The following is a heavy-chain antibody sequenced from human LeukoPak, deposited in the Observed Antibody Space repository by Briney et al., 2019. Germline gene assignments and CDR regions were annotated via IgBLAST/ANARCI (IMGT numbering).Heavy chain of an antibody. Sequence: SETLSLTCTVSGGSISSYYWSWIRQPPGKGLEWIGYIYYSGSTNYNPSLKSRVTISVDTSKNQFSLKLSSVTAADTAVYYCARGGQLPAFDIWGQGTMVTVSS. V-gene: IGHV4-59*01. CDR1: GGSISSYY. J-gene: IGHJ3*02. CDR2: IYYSGST. D-gene: IGHD3-10*01. CDR3: ARGGQLPAFDI.